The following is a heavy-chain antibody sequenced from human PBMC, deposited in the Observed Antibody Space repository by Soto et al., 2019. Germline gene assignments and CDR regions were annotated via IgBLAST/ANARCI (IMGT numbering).Heavy chain of an antibody. CDR2: IKQDGSEK. CDR3: ASDPADSAMVTGLFDY. D-gene: IGHD5-18*01. J-gene: IGHJ4*02. V-gene: IGHV3-7*05. Sequence: GGSLRLSCAASGFTFSSYWMSWVRQAPGKGLEWVANIKQDGSEKYYVDSVKGRFTISRDNAKNSLYLQMNSLRAEDTAVYYCASDPADSAMVTGLFDYWGQGTLVTVS. CDR1: GFTFSSYW.